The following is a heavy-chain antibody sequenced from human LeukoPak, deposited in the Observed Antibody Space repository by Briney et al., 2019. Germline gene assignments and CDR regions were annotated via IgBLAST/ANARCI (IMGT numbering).Heavy chain of an antibody. CDR3: AREDSSGYRFDY. J-gene: IGHJ4*02. D-gene: IGHD3-22*01. CDR2: IHYNGNT. CDR1: GGSINSGNYY. V-gene: IGHV4-30-4*08. Sequence: PSETLSLTCTVSGGSINSGNYYWGWFRRPPGKGLEWIGYIHYNGNTHYNPSLKSRVTVSVDTSKNQFSLKLSSGTAADTAVYFCAREDSSGYRFDYWGQGTLVTVSS.